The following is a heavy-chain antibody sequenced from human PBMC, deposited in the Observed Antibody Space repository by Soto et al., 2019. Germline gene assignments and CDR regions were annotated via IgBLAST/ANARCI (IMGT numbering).Heavy chain of an antibody. Sequence: GASVKVSCKASGGTFSSYTISWVRQAPGQGLEWMGRIIPILGIANYAQKFQGRVTITADKSTSTAYMELSSLRSEDTAVYYCARSASSSWYYFDYWGQGTLVTVSS. V-gene: IGHV1-69*02. D-gene: IGHD6-13*01. CDR1: GGTFSSYT. CDR3: ARSASSSWYYFDY. J-gene: IGHJ4*02. CDR2: IIPILGIA.